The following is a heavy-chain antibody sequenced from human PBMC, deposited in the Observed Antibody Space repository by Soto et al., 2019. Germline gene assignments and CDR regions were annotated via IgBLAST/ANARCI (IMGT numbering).Heavy chain of an antibody. D-gene: IGHD6-19*01. J-gene: IGHJ5*02. CDR3: AKDWGSSGWFNWFNP. V-gene: IGHV3-30*18. CDR2: ISHSGTSK. CDR1: GFTVATTG. Sequence: QVQLGESGGGVVQPGESLQVACAASGFTVATTGMHWVRQAPGKGLEWVAMISHSGTSKVYIDSVQGRFTISRDNAKNNLYLQMSSLRPEDTAIYYCAKDWGSSGWFNWFNPWGQGGLVTVSS.